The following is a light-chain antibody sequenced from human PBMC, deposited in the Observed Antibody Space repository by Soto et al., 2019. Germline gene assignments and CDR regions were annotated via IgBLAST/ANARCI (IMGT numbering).Light chain of an antibody. J-gene: IGLJ3*02. CDR3: SPWDDSLNGWV. CDR1: SSNIGRDT. CDR2: NDD. Sequence: QSVLTQPPSVSGTPGLRVTISCSGGSSNIGRDTVNWYQQLPGTAPKLLMFNDDQRPSGVPDPFSGSRSGTSASLAISGLQSDDEADYFCSPWDDSLNGWVFGGGTKLTVL. V-gene: IGLV1-44*01.